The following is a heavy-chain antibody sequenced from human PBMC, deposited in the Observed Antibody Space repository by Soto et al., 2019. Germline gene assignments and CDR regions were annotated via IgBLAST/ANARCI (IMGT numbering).Heavy chain of an antibody. J-gene: IGHJ4*02. V-gene: IGHV3-33*01. CDR2: IWYDGSNK. CDR3: ARDPDYDYVWGSPLNDDY. D-gene: IGHD3-16*01. CDR1: GFTFSSYG. Sequence: GGSLRLSCAASGFTFSSYGMHWVRQAPGKGLEWVAVIWYDGSNKYYADSVKGRFTISRDNSKNTLYLQMNSLRAEDTAVYYCARDPDYDYVWGSPLNDDYWGQGTLVTVSS.